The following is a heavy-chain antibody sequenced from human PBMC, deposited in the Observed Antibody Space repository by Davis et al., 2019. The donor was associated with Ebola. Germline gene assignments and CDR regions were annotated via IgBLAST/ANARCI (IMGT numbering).Heavy chain of an antibody. CDR3: ARRLYYYGMDL. J-gene: IGHJ6*02. V-gene: IGHV4-59*01. CDR2: IYYSGST. CDR1: GGSISSYY. Sequence: MPSETLSLTCTVSGGSISSYYWSWIRQPPGKGLERIGYIYYSGSTNYNPSLKSRVTISLDTSKNQFSLKLSSVTAADTAVYYCARRLYYYGMDLWGQGTTVTVSS.